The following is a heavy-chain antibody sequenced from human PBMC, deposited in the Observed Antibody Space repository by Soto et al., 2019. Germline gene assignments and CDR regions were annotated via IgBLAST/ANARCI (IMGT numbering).Heavy chain of an antibody. J-gene: IGHJ5*02. CDR2: MYYNGNI. CDR3: ASGGNWFDP. CDR1: GGSISNYY. D-gene: IGHD3-16*01. V-gene: IGHV4-59*01. Sequence: SETLSLTCNVSGGSISNYYWTWIRQSPEKGLEWIGYMYYNGNINYNPSLKSRVTISIDTSKNQFSLTLKSVTAADTAVYYCASGGNWFDPWGQGVLVTVYS.